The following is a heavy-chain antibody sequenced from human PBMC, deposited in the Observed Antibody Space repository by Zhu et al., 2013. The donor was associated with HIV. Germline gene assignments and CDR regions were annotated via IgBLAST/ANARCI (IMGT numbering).Heavy chain of an antibody. V-gene: IGHV4-31*03. CDR3: ARTTVEDTELSQGQTGFDY. CDR2: SSDSGTT. J-gene: IGHJ4*02. D-gene: IGHD1-26*01. Sequence: QVQLQESGPGLVKPSQTLSLTCTVSGGSISSGGYYWSWVRQHPGEGLDWIGYSSDSGTTYYNPSLKSRVSISVDTSKNQFSLKLSSVTAADTAIYYCARTTVEDTELSQGQTGFDYWGQGTLVTVSS. CDR1: GGSISSGGYY.